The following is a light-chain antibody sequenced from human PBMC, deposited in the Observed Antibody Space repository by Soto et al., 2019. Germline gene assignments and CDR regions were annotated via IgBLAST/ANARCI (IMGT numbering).Light chain of an antibody. J-gene: IGLJ2*01. CDR1: SSDVGGYNY. V-gene: IGLV2-14*01. CDR3: SSYTGSSSVI. Sequence: QSALTQPASVSGSPGQSITISCTGTSSDVGGYNYVSWYQQHPGQAPKLMIYDVSSRPSGVSNRFSGSKSGSTASLTISGLQAEDEADYYCSSYTGSSSVIFGGGTQLTVL. CDR2: DVS.